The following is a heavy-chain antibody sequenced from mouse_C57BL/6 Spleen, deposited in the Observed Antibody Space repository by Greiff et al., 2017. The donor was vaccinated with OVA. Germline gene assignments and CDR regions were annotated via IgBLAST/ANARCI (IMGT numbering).Heavy chain of an antibody. CDR1: GYTFTSYW. Sequence: QVQLQQPGAELVMPGASVKLSCKASGYTFTSYWMHWVKQRPGQGLEWIGEIDPSDSYTNYNQKFKGKSTLTVDKSSSTAYMQLSSLTSEDSAVYYCARKGLVGFAYWGQGTLVTVSA. D-gene: IGHD3-3*01. CDR2: IDPSDSYT. J-gene: IGHJ3*01. V-gene: IGHV1-69*01. CDR3: ARKGLVGFAY.